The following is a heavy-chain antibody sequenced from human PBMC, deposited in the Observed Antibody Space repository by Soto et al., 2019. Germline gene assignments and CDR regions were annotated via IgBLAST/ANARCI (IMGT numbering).Heavy chain of an antibody. CDR1: GYDFTTHG. D-gene: IGHD1-1*01. J-gene: IGHJ4*02. CDR2: ISAHNGNT. CDR3: ARGRYGDY. V-gene: IGHV1-18*01. Sequence: ASLKVSCKGSGYDFTTHGITWVRQAPGQGLEWMAWISAHNGNTDYAQKLQGRVTVTRDTSTSTAYMELRSLRSDDTAVYYGARGRYGDYWGQGALVTVCS.